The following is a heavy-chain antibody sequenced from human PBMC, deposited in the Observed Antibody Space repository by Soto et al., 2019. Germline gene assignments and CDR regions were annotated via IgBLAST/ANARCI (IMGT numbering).Heavy chain of an antibody. CDR1: GFTFSIYW. CDR3: AKERDIVVVVAPLDY. J-gene: IGHJ4*02. CDR2: IDNAGSSA. V-gene: IGHV3-74*01. D-gene: IGHD2-15*01. Sequence: GGSLRLSCAASGFTFSIYWMHWVRQAPGKGPVWVSRIDNAGSSARYADSVKGRFTISRDNAKNTVYLQMNSLRAEDTAVYYCAKERDIVVVVAPLDYWGQGTLVTVSS.